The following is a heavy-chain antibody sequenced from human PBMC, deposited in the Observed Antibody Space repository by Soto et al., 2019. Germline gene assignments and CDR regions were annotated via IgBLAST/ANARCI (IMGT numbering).Heavy chain of an antibody. Sequence: QVQLVESGGGVVQPGRSLRLSCVASGFTFSSYGMHWVRQAPGKGLEWVAVIWYDGSNKYYADSVKGRFTISRDNSKNTLYLQRNSLRADDTAVYYCARESRSGLYYFDYWGQGTLVTVSS. CDR2: IWYDGSNK. CDR3: ARESRSGLYYFDY. D-gene: IGHD6-25*01. J-gene: IGHJ4*02. CDR1: GFTFSSYG. V-gene: IGHV3-33*01.